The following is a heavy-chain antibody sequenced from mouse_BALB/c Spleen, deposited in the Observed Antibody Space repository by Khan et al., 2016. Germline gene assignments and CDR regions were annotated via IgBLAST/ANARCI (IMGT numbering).Heavy chain of an antibody. J-gene: IGHJ3*01. Sequence: QVQLQQSGAELAKPGASVKMSCKASGYTFTSYWMHWVKQRPGQGLEWIGYINPSTGYTEYNQKFKDKATLTAAKSSSTAYMQLRSLTSEDSAVXYCARCAYDGNYVFAYWSQGTLVTVSA. CDR2: INPSTGYT. CDR3: ARCAYDGNYVFAY. D-gene: IGHD2-10*01. CDR1: GYTFTSYW. V-gene: IGHV1-7*01.